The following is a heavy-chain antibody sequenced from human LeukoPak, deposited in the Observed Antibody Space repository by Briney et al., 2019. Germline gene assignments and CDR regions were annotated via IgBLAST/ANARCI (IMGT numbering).Heavy chain of an antibody. Sequence: ASVKVSCKASGYTFTSYGISWVRQAPGQGLEWMGWISAYNGNTNYAQKLQGRVTMTTDTSTSTAYVELRSLRSDDTAVYYCARVGFWSGYYSAGEFDYWGQGTLVTVSS. D-gene: IGHD3-3*01. V-gene: IGHV1-18*01. CDR3: ARVGFWSGYYSAGEFDY. CDR1: GYTFTSYG. CDR2: ISAYNGNT. J-gene: IGHJ4*02.